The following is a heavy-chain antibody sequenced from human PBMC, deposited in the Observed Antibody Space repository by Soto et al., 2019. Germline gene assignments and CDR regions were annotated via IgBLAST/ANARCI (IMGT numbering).Heavy chain of an antibody. CDR3: ARFQNSLEYAFDI. D-gene: IGHD1-7*01. V-gene: IGHV4-4*02. J-gene: IGHJ3*02. CDR2: IYHSDST. Sequence: PSETLSLTCTVSGDSVSSSNWWCWVRQPPGKGLEWIGEIYHSDSTNYNPSVKSRITINPDTSKNQLSLQLNSVTPEDTAVYYCARFQNSLEYAFDILGQGTMVTVSS. CDR1: GDSVSSSNW.